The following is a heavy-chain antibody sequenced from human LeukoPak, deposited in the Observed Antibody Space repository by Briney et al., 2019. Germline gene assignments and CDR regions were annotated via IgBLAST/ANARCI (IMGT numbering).Heavy chain of an antibody. V-gene: IGHV4-34*01. J-gene: IGHJ6*04. CDR3: ARARADGSGTYYRLYYSGMDV. Sequence: PSETLSLTCAVYGGSFSGYYWSWIRHSPVKGLEWIGEINHSGSTNYNPSLKSRVTISVDTSKNQFSLKLTSATAADTALYYCARARADGSGTYYRLYYSGMDVWGKGTTVTVSS. CDR1: GGSFSGYY. CDR2: INHSGST. D-gene: IGHD3-10*01.